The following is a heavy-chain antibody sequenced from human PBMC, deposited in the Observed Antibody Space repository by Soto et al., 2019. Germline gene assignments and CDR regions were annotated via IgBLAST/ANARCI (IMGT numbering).Heavy chain of an antibody. CDR1: GFSFSSYT. V-gene: IGHV3-21*06. J-gene: IGHJ5*01. Sequence: GGSLRLSCTASGFSFSSYTMNWVRQAPGKGLQWVASITNRGTHTYSADSVKGRFTISRDNDKNSLYLQMNNLGAEDTATYYCARAHEVAWFDSWGLGTLVTVSS. CDR3: ARAHEVAWFDS. D-gene: IGHD2-15*01. CDR2: ITNRGTHT.